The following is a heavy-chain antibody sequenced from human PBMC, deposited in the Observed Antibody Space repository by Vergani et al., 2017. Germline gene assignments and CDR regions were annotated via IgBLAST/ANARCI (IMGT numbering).Heavy chain of an antibody. J-gene: IGHJ6*02. D-gene: IGHD3-10*01. V-gene: IGHV1-3*01. CDR3: ARGVGELFPRPSDYYYGMDG. Sequence: QVQLVQSGAEVKKPGASVKVSCKASGYTFTSYAMHWVRQAPGQRLEWMGWINAGNGNTKYSQKFQGRVTITRDTSASTAYMELSSLRSEDTAVYYCARGVGELFPRPSDYYYGMDGWGQGTTVTVSS. CDR2: INAGNGNT. CDR1: GYTFTSYA.